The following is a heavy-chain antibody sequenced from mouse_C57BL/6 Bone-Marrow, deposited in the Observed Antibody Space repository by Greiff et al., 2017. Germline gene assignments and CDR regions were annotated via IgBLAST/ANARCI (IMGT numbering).Heavy chain of an antibody. J-gene: IGHJ4*01. V-gene: IGHV5-17*01. Sequence: EVQLVESGGGLVKPGGSLKLSCAASGFTFSDYGMHWVRQAPEKGLEWVAYISSGSSTTYYADTVKGRFTISRDNAKNTLFLQLTSLRSEDTAMYYCARLGLRDYAMDYWGQGTSVTVSS. CDR3: ARLGLRDYAMDY. CDR2: ISSGSSTT. D-gene: IGHD2-4*01. CDR1: GFTFSDYG.